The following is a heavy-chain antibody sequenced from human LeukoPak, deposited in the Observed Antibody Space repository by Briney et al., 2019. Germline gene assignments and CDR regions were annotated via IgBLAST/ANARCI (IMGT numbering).Heavy chain of an antibody. D-gene: IGHD1-26*01. CDR1: GFTVSTNY. V-gene: IGHV3-66*02. Sequence: GGSLRLSCAASGFTVSTNYMSWVRQTPGKGLEWVSVIYSGGGTHYTDSVQGRFTISRDNSKNTLYLQMSSLRAEDTAVYFCAKDGGSNSYWYFDLWGRGTLVTVSS. CDR3: AKDGGSNSYWYFDL. J-gene: IGHJ2*01. CDR2: IYSGGGT.